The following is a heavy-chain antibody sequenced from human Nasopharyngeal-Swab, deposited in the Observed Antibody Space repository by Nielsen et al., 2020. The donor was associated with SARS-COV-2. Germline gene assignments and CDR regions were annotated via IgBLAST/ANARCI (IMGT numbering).Heavy chain of an antibody. V-gene: IGHV3-30-3*01. J-gene: IGHJ4*02. Sequence: GESLKISCAASGFTFSSYAMHWVRQAPGKGLEWVAVISYDGSNKYYADSVKGRFTISRDNSKNTLYLQMNSLRAEDTAVYYCAREHTESSGWYPVDYWGQGTLVTVSS. CDR1: GFTFSSYA. CDR3: AREHTESSGWYPVDY. CDR2: ISYDGSNK. D-gene: IGHD6-19*01.